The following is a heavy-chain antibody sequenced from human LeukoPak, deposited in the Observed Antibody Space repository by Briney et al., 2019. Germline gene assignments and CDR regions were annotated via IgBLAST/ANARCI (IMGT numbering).Heavy chain of an antibody. CDR1: GCTFTSYY. V-gene: IGHV1-46*01. CDR2: INPSGGST. CDR3: ARGLHLRYFDWLSLYYYYYYMDV. J-gene: IGHJ6*03. D-gene: IGHD3-9*01. Sequence: ASVKVSCKASGCTFTSYYMHWVRQAPGQGLEWMGIINPSGGSTSYAQKFQGRVTMTRNTSISTAYMELSSLRSEDTAVYYCARGLHLRYFDWLSLYYYYYYMDVWGKGTTVTISS.